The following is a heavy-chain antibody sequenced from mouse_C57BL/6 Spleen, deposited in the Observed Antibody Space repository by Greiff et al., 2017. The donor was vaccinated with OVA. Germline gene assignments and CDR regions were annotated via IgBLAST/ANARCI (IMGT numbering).Heavy chain of an antibody. CDR2: ISDGGSYT. CDR3: SRGPTGPYGVTYFAY. CDR1: GFTFSSYA. J-gene: IGHJ2*01. D-gene: IGHD4-1*02. Sequence: EVKLMESGGGLVKPGGSLILSCEASGFTFSSYAMSWVRQTPEKRLEWVATISDGGSYTYYPDNVKGRFTISRDNAKNNLYLQMSQLKSEDTAMYYCSRGPTGPYGVTYFAYWGQGTTLTVSS. V-gene: IGHV5-4*03.